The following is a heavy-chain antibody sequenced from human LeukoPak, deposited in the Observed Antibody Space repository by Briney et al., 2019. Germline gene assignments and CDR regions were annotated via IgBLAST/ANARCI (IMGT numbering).Heavy chain of an antibody. CDR1: GFTFDDYG. CDR3: AREGGIVVVPAAPEHAFDI. CDR2: INWDGGST. J-gene: IGHJ3*02. V-gene: IGHV3-20*01. D-gene: IGHD2-2*01. Sequence: GGSLRLSCAASGFTFDDYGMSWVRQAPGKGLEWVSGINWDGGSTGYADSVKGRFTISRDNAKNSLYLQMNSLRAEDTALYHCAREGGIVVVPAAPEHAFDIWGQGTMVTVSS.